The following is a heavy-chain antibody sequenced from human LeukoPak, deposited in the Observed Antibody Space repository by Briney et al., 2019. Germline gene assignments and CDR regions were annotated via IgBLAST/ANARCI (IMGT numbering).Heavy chain of an antibody. V-gene: IGHV3-48*01. CDR3: ARDYCTNGIYYTGRLDY. J-gene: IGHJ4*02. CDR1: GFIFSSCS. D-gene: IGHD2-8*01. Sequence: GGSLRLSCAASGFIFSSCSMNWDRQAPGKGLEWISYLSSSSSNIYYADSVKGRFTISRDNAKNYVHLQMNSLRAEDTAVSFCARDYCTNGIYYTGRLDYWGQGTLVTVSS. CDR2: LSSSSSNI.